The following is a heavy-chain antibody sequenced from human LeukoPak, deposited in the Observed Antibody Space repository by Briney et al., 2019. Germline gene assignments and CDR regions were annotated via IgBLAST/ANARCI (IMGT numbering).Heavy chain of an antibody. V-gene: IGHV3-33*08. Sequence: GGSLRLSCAASGFTFSSYEMNWVRQAPGKGLEWVAVIWYDGSNDNYADSVKGRFTISRDNSKNTLYLQMNSLRAEDTAVYYCATQGGYWGQGTLVTVSS. D-gene: IGHD3-16*01. CDR2: IWYDGSND. CDR1: GFTFSSYE. J-gene: IGHJ4*02. CDR3: ATQGGY.